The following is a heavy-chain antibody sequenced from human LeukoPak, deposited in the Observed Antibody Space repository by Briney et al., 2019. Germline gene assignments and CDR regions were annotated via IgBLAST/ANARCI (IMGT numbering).Heavy chain of an antibody. CDR2: ISYDGSNK. V-gene: IGHV3-30*03. CDR1: GFTFSSYS. D-gene: IGHD3-3*01. CDR3: ARDLTGYYDFWSGYYTGNYYYGMDV. J-gene: IGHJ6*02. Sequence: GGSLRLSCAASGFTFSSYSMNWVRQAPGKGLEWVAVISYDGSNKYYADSVKGRFTISRDNSKNTLYLQMNSLRAEDTAVYYCARDLTGYYDFWSGYYTGNYYYGMDVWGQGTTVTVSS.